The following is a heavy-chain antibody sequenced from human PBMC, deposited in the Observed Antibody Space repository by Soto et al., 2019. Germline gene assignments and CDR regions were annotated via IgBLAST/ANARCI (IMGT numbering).Heavy chain of an antibody. CDR1: GFTFSSYA. Sequence: QAGGSLRLSCAASGFTFSSYAMSWVRQAPGKGLEWVSAISGSGGSTYYADSVKGRFTISRDNSKNTLYLQMTSLRAEDTAVYYCAKCNFDWNYYFAYCGQGPLLPVSS. CDR2: ISGSGGST. V-gene: IGHV3-23*01. J-gene: IGHJ4*02. D-gene: IGHD1-7*01. CDR3: AKCNFDWNYYFAY.